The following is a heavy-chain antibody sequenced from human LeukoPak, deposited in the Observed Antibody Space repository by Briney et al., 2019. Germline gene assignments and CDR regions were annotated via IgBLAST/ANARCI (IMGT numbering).Heavy chain of an antibody. CDR1: GFTFSNAW. V-gene: IGHV3-15*01. D-gene: IGHD2-15*01. Sequence: PGGSLRLSCAASGFTFSNAWMSWVRQAPGKGLEWVGRIKSKTDGGTTDYAAPVKGRFTISRDDSKNTLYLQINSLKTEDTAVYYCTTGGIYCSGGSCYKGNFDYWGQGTLVTVSS. J-gene: IGHJ4*02. CDR3: TTGGIYCSGGSCYKGNFDY. CDR2: IKSKTDGGTT.